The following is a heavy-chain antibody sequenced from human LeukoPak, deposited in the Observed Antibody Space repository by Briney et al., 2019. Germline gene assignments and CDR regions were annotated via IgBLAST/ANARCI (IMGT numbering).Heavy chain of an antibody. Sequence: TGGSLRLSCAASGFTFSSYGMHWVRQAPGKGLEWVAVIWYDGSNKYYADSVKGRFTISRDNSKSTLYLQMNSLRAEDTAVYYCAKDYSDAAPYYFDYWGQGTLVTVSS. CDR3: AKDYSDAAPYYFDY. CDR1: GFTFSSYG. CDR2: IWYDGSNK. J-gene: IGHJ4*02. V-gene: IGHV3-33*06. D-gene: IGHD2-15*01.